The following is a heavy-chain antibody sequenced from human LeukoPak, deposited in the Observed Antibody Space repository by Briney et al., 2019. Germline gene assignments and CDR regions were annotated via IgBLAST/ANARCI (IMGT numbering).Heavy chain of an antibody. J-gene: IGHJ6*03. CDR3: ARDRRDMVRGINIVRQYHYYYYMDV. V-gene: IGHV4-61*02. Sequence: SETLSLTCTVSGGSISSNSYYWSWIRQPAGKGLEWIGRIYTSGSTNYNPSLKSRVTISVDTSKSQFSLKLYSVTAADTAVYYCARDRRDMVRGINIVRQYHYYYYMDVWGKGTTVTVSS. CDR2: IYTSGST. CDR1: GGSISSNSYY. D-gene: IGHD3-10*01.